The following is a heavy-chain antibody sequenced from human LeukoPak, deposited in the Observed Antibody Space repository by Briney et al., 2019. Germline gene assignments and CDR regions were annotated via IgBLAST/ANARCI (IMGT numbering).Heavy chain of an antibody. V-gene: IGHV3-48*03. CDR3: ARDNSIGGRGWWFDT. D-gene: IGHD4-23*01. CDR1: GFTFSSYE. Sequence: GGSLRLSCAASGFTFSSYEMNWVRQAPGKGLEWVSYISSSGSTIYYADSVKGRFTISRDNAKNSLYLQMNSLRAEDTAVYYCARDNSIGGRGWWFDTWGQGTLVTVSS. J-gene: IGHJ5*02. CDR2: ISSSGSTI.